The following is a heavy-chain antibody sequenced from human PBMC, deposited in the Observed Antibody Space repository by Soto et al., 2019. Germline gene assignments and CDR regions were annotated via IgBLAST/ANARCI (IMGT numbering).Heavy chain of an antibody. CDR3: AREDRDRETGLVPAAIDGMDV. J-gene: IGHJ6*02. CDR2: IIPIFGIP. Sequence: QVQLVQSGAEVKKPGSSVKVSCTASGDTFSRYSITWVRQAPGHGLEWIGRIIPIFGIPTYAQKFQGRVTITADESTSTAYMELSSLRSDDTAVYYCAREDRDRETGLVPAAIDGMDVWGQGTTVTVSS. CDR1: GDTFSRYS. D-gene: IGHD2-2*01. V-gene: IGHV1-69*08.